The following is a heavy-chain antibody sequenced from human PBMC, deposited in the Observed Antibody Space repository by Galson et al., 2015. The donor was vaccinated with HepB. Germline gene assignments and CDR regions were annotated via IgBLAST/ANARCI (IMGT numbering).Heavy chain of an antibody. J-gene: IGHJ4*02. V-gene: IGHV3-30*18. CDR1: GFTFSSYG. Sequence: SLRLSCAASGFTFSSYGMHWVRQAPGKGLEWVAVISYDVSNKYYADSVKGRFTISRDNSKNTLYLQMNSLRAEDTAVYYCAKETVVVVPAASYYFDYWGQGTLVTVSS. CDR2: ISYDVSNK. D-gene: IGHD2-2*01. CDR3: AKETVVVVPAASYYFDY.